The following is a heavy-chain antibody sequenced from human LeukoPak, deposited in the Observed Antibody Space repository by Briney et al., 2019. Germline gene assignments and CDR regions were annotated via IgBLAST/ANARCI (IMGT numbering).Heavy chain of an antibody. CDR2: INPSGGST. CDR3: GRAFIVVKAAAINGPINWFDP. Sequence: ASVKVSCKASGYTFTGYYMHWVRQAPGQGLEWMGIINPSGGSTTYPQKFQGRVTMTRDTSTSTVYMELSSLRSEDTAVYYCGRAFIVVKAAAINGPINWFDPWGQGTLVTVSS. CDR1: GYTFTGYY. V-gene: IGHV1-46*01. J-gene: IGHJ5*02. D-gene: IGHD2-2*02.